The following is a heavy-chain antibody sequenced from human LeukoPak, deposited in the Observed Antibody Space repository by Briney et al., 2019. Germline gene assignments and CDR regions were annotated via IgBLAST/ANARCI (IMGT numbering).Heavy chain of an antibody. V-gene: IGHV3-15*01. CDR3: TTDELTMIVVEDY. D-gene: IGHD3-22*01. CDR2: IKSKTDGGTT. CDR1: GFTFSNAW. Sequence: GGSLRLSCAASGFTFSNAWMSWVRQAPGKGLEWVGRIKSKTDGGTTDYSAPVTGRFTISRDDSKNTLYLKMNSLKTEDTDVYDCTTDELTMIVVEDYWGQGTLVTVSS. J-gene: IGHJ4*02.